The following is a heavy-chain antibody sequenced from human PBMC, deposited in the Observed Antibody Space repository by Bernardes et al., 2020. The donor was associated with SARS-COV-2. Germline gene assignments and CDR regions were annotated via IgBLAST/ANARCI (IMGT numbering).Heavy chain of an antibody. CDR1: GFTFSNYA. J-gene: IGHJ4*02. CDR2: ISYDGTTK. CDR3: AREWEEYTSSLFDY. V-gene: IGHV3-30-3*01. D-gene: IGHD6-6*01. Sequence: GGSLRLSCAASGFTFSNYAMHWVRLAPGKGLEWVAIISYDGTTKYNADSVKGRFTISRDNSKNTLFLQMSSLTTEDTAVYYCAREWEEYTSSLFDYWGQGTLVTVSS.